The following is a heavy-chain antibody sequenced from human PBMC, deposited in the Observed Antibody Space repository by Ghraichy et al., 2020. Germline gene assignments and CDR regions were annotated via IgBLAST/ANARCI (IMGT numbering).Heavy chain of an antibody. CDR1: GFTVSSNY. V-gene: IGHV3-53*01. CDR2: IYSGGST. Sequence: GGSLRLSCAASGFTVSSNYMSWVRQAPGKGLEWVSVIYSGGSTYYADSVKGRFTISRDNSKNTLYLQMNSLRAEDTAVYYCASSPGTLEWLLYFDYWGQGTLVTVSS. CDR3: ASSPGTLEWLLYFDY. D-gene: IGHD3-3*01. J-gene: IGHJ4*02.